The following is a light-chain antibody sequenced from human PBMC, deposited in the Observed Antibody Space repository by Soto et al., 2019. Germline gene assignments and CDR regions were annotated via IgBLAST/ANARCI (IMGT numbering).Light chain of an antibody. CDR1: QDISSY. J-gene: IGKJ2*01. Sequence: DIQLTQSPSFLSASLGDRVTITCRASQDISSYLAWYQQQSGKAPKLLISAASTLESGAPSRFSGSGSGTEFTLTISSLQPEDFATYYCQQLSTYPLYTFGQGTKLEIK. CDR3: QQLSTYPLYT. CDR2: AAS. V-gene: IGKV1-9*01.